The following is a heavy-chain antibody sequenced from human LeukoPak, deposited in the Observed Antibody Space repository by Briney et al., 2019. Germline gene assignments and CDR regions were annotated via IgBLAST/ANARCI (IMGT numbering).Heavy chain of an antibody. Sequence: GRSLRLSCAASGFTFSSYAMHWVRQAPGKGLEWVAVISYDGSNKYYADSVKGRFTISRDNSKNTLYLQMNSLRAEDTAVYYCAGSVMVAAPFDYWGQGTPVTVSS. CDR2: ISYDGSNK. D-gene: IGHD2-15*01. CDR3: AGSVMVAAPFDY. J-gene: IGHJ4*02. V-gene: IGHV3-30-3*01. CDR1: GFTFSSYA.